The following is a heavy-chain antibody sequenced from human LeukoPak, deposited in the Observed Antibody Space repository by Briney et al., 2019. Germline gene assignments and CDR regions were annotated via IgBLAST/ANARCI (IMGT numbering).Heavy chain of an antibody. J-gene: IGHJ4*02. CDR1: GFTFSSYS. D-gene: IGHD6-19*01. V-gene: IGHV3-53*01. CDR3: ARSIAVASGVFDY. CDR2: IYSGGST. Sequence: RPGGSLRLSCAASGFTFSSYSMNWVRQAPGKGLEWVSVIYSGGSTYYADSVKGRFTISRDNSKNTVYLQMNSLRAEDTAVYYCARSIAVASGVFDYWGQGTLVTVSS.